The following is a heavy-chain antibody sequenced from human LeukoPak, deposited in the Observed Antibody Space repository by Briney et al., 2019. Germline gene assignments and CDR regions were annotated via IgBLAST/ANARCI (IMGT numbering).Heavy chain of an antibody. J-gene: IGHJ4*02. CDR1: GGTFSSYA. Sequence: ASVKVSCKASGGTFSSYAISWVRQAPGQGLEWMGRIMPIFGTANYAQKYQGRVTITTDESTSTAYMELSSLRSEDTAVYYCARHAYCGGDCYSFDYWGQGTLVTVSS. CDR3: ARHAYCGGDCYSFDY. V-gene: IGHV1-69*05. D-gene: IGHD2-21*02. CDR2: IMPIFGTA.